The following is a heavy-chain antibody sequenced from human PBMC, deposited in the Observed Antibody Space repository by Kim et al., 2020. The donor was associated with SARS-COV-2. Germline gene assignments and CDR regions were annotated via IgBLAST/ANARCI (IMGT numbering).Heavy chain of an antibody. CDR3: ARDRTSMPPYDAFDI. Sequence: PSLKSRVTISVDTSKNQFSLKLSSVTAADTAVYYCARDRTSMPPYDAFDIWGQGTMVTVSS. J-gene: IGHJ3*02. V-gene: IGHV4-31*02. D-gene: IGHD2-2*01.